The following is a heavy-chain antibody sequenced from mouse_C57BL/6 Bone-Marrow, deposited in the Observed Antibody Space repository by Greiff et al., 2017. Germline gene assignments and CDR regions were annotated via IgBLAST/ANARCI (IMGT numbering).Heavy chain of an antibody. CDR1: GYTFTSYW. CDR2: IDPSDSST. CDR3: AREALGPWFAH. Sequence: QVQLQQPGAELVKPGASVKLSCKASGYTFTSYWMQWVKQRPGQGLEWIGEIDPSDSSTNYNQKFKGKATLTVDTSSSTAYMQLSSLTSEDTAVYYCAREALGPWFAHSGERTLVTVS. J-gene: IGHJ3*01. D-gene: IGHD3-1*01. V-gene: IGHV1-50*01.